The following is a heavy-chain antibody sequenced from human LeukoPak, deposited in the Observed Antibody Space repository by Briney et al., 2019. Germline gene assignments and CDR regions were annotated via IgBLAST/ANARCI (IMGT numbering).Heavy chain of an antibody. V-gene: IGHV3-53*01. D-gene: IGHD1-26*01. CDR1: GFTFSSYS. Sequence: GGSLRLSCAASGFTFSSYSMNWVRQAPGKGLEWVSVIYPDDTTYYADSVRGRFTISRDNSKNMLSLQMSSLSAEDTAVYYCARVSWGGYWGQGTLVTVSS. J-gene: IGHJ4*02. CDR2: IYPDDTT. CDR3: ARVSWGGY.